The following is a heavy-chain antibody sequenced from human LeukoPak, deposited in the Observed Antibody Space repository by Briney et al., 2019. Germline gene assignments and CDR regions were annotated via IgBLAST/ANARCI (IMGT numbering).Heavy chain of an antibody. D-gene: IGHD1-7*01. CDR2: ISTNGNT. CDR1: GDSLSSYY. J-gene: IGHJ2*01. V-gene: IGHV4-4*08. Sequence: SETLSLTCSVSGDSLSSYYWNWIRQSPVKGLEWIGYISTNGNTKYNPSLKSRVTISVDTSKNQFSLQLNSVTAADTAVYYCARGGYNWNYSGWYFDLWGRGTLVTVSS. CDR3: ARGGYNWNYSGWYFDL.